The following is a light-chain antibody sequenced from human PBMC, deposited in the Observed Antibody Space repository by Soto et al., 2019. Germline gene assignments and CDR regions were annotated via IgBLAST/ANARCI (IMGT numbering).Light chain of an antibody. CDR1: QSINSN. CDR2: GAS. J-gene: IGKJ1*01. V-gene: IGKV3-15*01. CDR3: QRYNNWWT. Sequence: IVMTQSQATLSVSPGESATLSCRARQSINSNLAWYQHKPGQTPRLLIYGASTRATGIPARFSGSRSGTDFTLTISSLQSEDFAVYYCQRYNNWWTFGQGTKVEIK.